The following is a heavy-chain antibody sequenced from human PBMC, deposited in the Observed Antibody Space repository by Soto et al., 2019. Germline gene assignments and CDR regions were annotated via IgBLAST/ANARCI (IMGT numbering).Heavy chain of an antibody. D-gene: IGHD3-22*01. CDR3: VGDDRWAFAI. V-gene: IGHV3-48*01. CDR1: GFSFRSYS. CDR2: ISVGSGSI. Sequence: GGSLRLSCAASGFSFRSYSMNWVRQAPGKGLEWVSYISVGSGSIFYADSVKGRFTISRDDAKNSLYLQMNTLRGEDTAVYYCVGDDRWAFAIWGKETMAPVS. J-gene: IGHJ3*02.